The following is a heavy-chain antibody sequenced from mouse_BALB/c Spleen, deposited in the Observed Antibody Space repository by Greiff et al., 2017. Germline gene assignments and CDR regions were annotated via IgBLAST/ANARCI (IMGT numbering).Heavy chain of an antibody. CDR3: ARRYRYDGGADY. CDR1: GYTFSSYW. D-gene: IGHD2-14*01. J-gene: IGHJ2*01. CDR2: ILPGSGST. V-gene: IGHV1-9*01. Sequence: QVQLKQSGAELMKPGASVKISCKATGYTFSSYWIEWVKQRPGHGLEWIGEILPGSGSTNYNEKFKGKATFTADTSSNTAYMQLSSLTSEDSAVYYCARRYRYDGGADYWGQGTTLTVSS.